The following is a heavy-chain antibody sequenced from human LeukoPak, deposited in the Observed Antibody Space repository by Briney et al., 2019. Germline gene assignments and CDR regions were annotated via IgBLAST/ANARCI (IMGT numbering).Heavy chain of an antibody. J-gene: IGHJ1*01. Sequence: SETLSLTCTVSGGSISSYYWSWIRQPPGKGLEWIGYIYYSGSTNYNPSLKSRVTTSVDTSKNQFSLKLSSVTAADTAVYYCASSRDLYGSAEYFQHWGQGTLVTVSS. CDR1: GGSISSYY. V-gene: IGHV4-59*13. CDR3: ASSRDLYGSAEYFQH. D-gene: IGHD2-8*01. CDR2: IYYSGST.